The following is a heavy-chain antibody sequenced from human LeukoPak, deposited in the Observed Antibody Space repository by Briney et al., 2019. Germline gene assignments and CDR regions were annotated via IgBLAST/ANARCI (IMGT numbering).Heavy chain of an antibody. Sequence: PSETLSLTCTVSGGSITNYYWNWIRQPAGKGLEWIGRIYSSGSTNYNPSLKSRVTMSVDTSKNQISLKLSSVTAADTAVHYCTRDTGYGSGTYYNFWGQGTLVTVSS. D-gene: IGHD3-10*01. CDR1: GGSITNYY. J-gene: IGHJ4*02. CDR3: TRDTGYGSGTYYNF. CDR2: IYSSGST. V-gene: IGHV4-4*07.